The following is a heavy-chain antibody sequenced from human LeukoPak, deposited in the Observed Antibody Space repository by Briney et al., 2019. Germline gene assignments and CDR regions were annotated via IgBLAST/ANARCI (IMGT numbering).Heavy chain of an antibody. V-gene: IGHV3-7*03. CDR2: IKQDGSEK. J-gene: IGHJ4*02. CDR3: ARDPPTGDWLPLFDY. Sequence: PGGSLRLSCAASGFTFSSYWMSWVRRAPGKGLEWVANIKQDGSEKYYVDSVKGRFTISRDNAKNSLYLQMNSLRAEDTAVYYYARDPPTGDWLPLFDYWGQGTLVTVSS. CDR1: GFTFSSYW. D-gene: IGHD3-9*01.